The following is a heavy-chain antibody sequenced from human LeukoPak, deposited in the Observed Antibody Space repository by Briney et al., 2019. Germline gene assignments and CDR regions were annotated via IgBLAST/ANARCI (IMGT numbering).Heavy chain of an antibody. V-gene: IGHV3-30*02. CDR1: GFTFSSYG. J-gene: IGHJ4*02. CDR2: IRYDGSNK. CDR3: AKDRGPIAVAGTYGFGY. D-gene: IGHD6-19*01. Sequence: GGSLRLSCAASGFTFSSYGMHWVRQAPGKGLEWVAFIRYDGSNKYYADSVKGRFTISRDNSKNTLYLQMNSLRAEDTAVYYCAKDRGPIAVAGTYGFGYWGQGTLVTVSS.